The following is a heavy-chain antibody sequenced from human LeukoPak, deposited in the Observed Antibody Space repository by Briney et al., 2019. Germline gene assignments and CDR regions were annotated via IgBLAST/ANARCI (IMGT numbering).Heavy chain of an antibody. CDR1: GFSFSSYS. J-gene: IGHJ6*02. CDR2: ISPNGGST. V-gene: IGHV3-64D*06. D-gene: IGHD2-15*01. CDR3: VRGYSFGPYGMDV. Sequence: QPGGSLRLSCSASGFSFSSYSMYWVRQAPGKGLECVSRISPNGGSTYYTDSVKGRFTISRDNSKNTLYLQMSSLRAEDTAVYFCVRGYSFGPYGMDVWGQGTTVTVSS.